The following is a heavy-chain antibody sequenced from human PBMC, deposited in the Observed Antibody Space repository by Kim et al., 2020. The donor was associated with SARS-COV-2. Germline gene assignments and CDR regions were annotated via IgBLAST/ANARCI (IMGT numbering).Heavy chain of an antibody. J-gene: IGHJ4*02. CDR2: FYYSGST. Sequence: SETLSLTCTVSGGSIRSYYWSWIRQPPGKGLEWIGSFYYSGSTNYHPSLKSRDTISVVTSKNQFSLKLNSVTAADTAVYYCARHDDYGDPFDYWGQGILVTVSS. CDR1: GGSIRSYY. CDR3: ARHDDYGDPFDY. D-gene: IGHD3-16*01. V-gene: IGHV4-59*08.